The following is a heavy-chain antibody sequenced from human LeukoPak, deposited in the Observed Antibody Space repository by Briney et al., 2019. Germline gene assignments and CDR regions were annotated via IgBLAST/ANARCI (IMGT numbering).Heavy chain of an antibody. J-gene: IGHJ6*03. CDR3: ARCLRDGYNFYYYYYMDV. CDR2: IYTSGST. D-gene: IGHD5-24*01. V-gene: IGHV4-4*07. CDR1: GGSISSYY. Sequence: SETLSLTCTVSGGSISSYYWSWIRQPAGKGLEWIGRIYTSGSTNYNPSLKSRVTMSVDTSKNQFSLKLSSVTAADTAVYYCARCLRDGYNFYYYYYMDVWGKGTTVTVSS.